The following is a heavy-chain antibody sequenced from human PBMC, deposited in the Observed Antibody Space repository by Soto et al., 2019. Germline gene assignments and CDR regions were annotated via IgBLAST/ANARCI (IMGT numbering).Heavy chain of an antibody. CDR3: ASIGGYCCGGSCYYRLDY. CDR1: GFTFSSYG. J-gene: IGHJ4*02. Sequence: QVQLVESGGGVVQPGRSLRLSCAASGFTFSSYGMHWVRQAPGKGLEGVAVIWYDGSNKYYADSVKGPLTISRDNSKNSLYLQMNSLRAEDTAVYYCASIGGYCCGGSCYYRLDYWGQGTLVTVSS. D-gene: IGHD2-15*01. CDR2: IWYDGSNK. V-gene: IGHV3-33*01.